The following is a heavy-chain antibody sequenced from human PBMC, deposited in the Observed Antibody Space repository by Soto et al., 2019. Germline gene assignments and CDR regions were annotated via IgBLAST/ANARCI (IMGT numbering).Heavy chain of an antibody. J-gene: IGHJ4*02. D-gene: IGHD6-13*01. CDR3: ARDFTKSSSWPYYFDY. CDR2: ISAYSGST. V-gene: IGHV1-18*01. Sequence: HVQLVQSGAEVKKPGASVKVSCKASGYTFTTYGSSWVRQAPGQGLEWMGWISAYSGSTKFAQKLQGRVTMTTDTSTTTAYMELRSLTSDDTAVYYCARDFTKSSSWPYYFDYWGQGTLVTVSS. CDR1: GYTFTTYG.